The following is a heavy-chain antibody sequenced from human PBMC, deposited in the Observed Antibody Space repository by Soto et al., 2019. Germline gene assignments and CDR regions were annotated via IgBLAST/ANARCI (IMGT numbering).Heavy chain of an antibody. Sequence: PSETLSLTCTVSGGSISSSSDYWGWIRQPPGKGLEWIGSIYYSGSTYYNPSLKSRVTISVDTSKNQFSLKLSSVTAADTAVYYCARSSGWYYYYYGMNVWGQGTTVTVSS. CDR1: GGSISSSSDY. CDR3: ARSSGWYYYYYGMNV. J-gene: IGHJ6*02. CDR2: IYYSGST. D-gene: IGHD6-19*01. V-gene: IGHV4-39*01.